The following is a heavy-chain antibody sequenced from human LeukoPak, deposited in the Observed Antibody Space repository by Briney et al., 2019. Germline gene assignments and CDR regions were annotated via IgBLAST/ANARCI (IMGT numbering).Heavy chain of an antibody. J-gene: IGHJ4*02. Sequence: SETLSLTCTVSGGSISSYYWSWIRQPPGKGLEWIGYIYYSGSTNYNPSLRSRVTISGDTSKNQFSLRLSSVTAADTAVYYCARASYSYDINGWVPFDYWGQGTLVTVSS. CDR1: GGSISSYY. D-gene: IGHD3-22*01. CDR2: IYYSGST. CDR3: ARASYSYDINGWVPFDY. V-gene: IGHV4-59*08.